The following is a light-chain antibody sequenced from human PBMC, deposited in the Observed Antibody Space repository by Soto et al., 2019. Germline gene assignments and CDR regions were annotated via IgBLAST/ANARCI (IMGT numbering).Light chain of an antibody. CDR2: DAS. J-gene: IGKJ4*01. CDR1: QSMSSW. CDR3: QQYNSYSLT. V-gene: IGKV1-5*01. Sequence: DIQMTQSPSTLSASLGDRVTITCRASQSMSSWLAWYQQKPGKAPKLLIYDASSLESGVPSRFSGSGSGTEFTLTISSLQPDDFVTYYCQQYNSYSLTFGGGTKVDIK.